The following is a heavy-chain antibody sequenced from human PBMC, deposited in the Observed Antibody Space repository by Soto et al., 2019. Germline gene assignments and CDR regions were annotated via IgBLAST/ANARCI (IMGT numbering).Heavy chain of an antibody. D-gene: IGHD5-12*01. CDR3: ARVSDSGYDYGMYYFDY. CDR1: GGSISSGDYY. Sequence: SETLSLTCTVSGGSISSGDYYWSWIRQPPGKGLEWIGYIYYSGSTYYNPSLKSRVTISVDTSKNQFSLKLSSVTAADTAVYYCARVSDSGYDYGMYYFDYWGQGTLVTVSS. V-gene: IGHV4-30-4*01. J-gene: IGHJ4*02. CDR2: IYYSGST.